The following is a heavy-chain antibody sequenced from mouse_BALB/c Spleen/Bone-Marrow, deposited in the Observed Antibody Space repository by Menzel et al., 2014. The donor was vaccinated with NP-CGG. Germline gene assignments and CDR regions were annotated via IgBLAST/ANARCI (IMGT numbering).Heavy chain of an antibody. CDR3: ATGDYGAWFAC. V-gene: IGHV5-9-3*01. D-gene: IGHD2-4*01. J-gene: IGHJ3*01. CDR2: ISSGGYYS. Sequence: EVQVVESGGDLVKPGGSLKLSCAASGFTFSNYDMSCGRQTPEKRLEWVATISSGGYYSYYPDSVQGRFTISRDNAKNTLYLQMSSLRSEDTAMDYCATGDYGAWFACWGQGTLVTVSA. CDR1: GFTFSNYD.